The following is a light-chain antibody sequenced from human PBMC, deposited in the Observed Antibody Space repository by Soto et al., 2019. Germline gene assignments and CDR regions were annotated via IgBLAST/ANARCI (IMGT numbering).Light chain of an antibody. CDR2: SNN. CDR3: EAWDDSLNGVV. CDR1: SSNIGSNN. J-gene: IGLJ2*01. V-gene: IGLV1-44*01. Sequence: QSVLTQTPSASGTPGQRVNISCSGSSSNIGSNNVNWYQQLPGTAPKLLIYSNNQRPSGVPDRFSGSKSGTSASLAISGLQSEDEPDYYCEAWDDSLNGVVFGGGTKLTVL.